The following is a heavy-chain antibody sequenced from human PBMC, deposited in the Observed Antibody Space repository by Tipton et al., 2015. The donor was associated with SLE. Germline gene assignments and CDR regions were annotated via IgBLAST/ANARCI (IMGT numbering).Heavy chain of an antibody. J-gene: IGHJ1*01. Sequence: QLVQSGAEVKKPGESLKISCKVSGYTFTNYWIGWVRQMPGKGLEWMAIIYPGDSDTSYSPSFQGQVTISADTSISTAYLRWSSLKASDTAMYYCARQGCSSTSCIRHWGQGTLVSVSS. CDR2: IYPGDSDT. CDR3: ARQGCSSTSCIRH. CDR1: GYTFTNYW. D-gene: IGHD2-2*01. V-gene: IGHV5-51*01.